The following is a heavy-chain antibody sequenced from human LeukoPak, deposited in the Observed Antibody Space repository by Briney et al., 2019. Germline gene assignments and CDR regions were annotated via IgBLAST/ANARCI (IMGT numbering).Heavy chain of an antibody. CDR1: GYTFINYY. CDR3: ARQAACSSIRCPIDY. V-gene: IGHV1-18*04. CDR2: ISAYNGNT. J-gene: IGHJ4*02. D-gene: IGHD2-2*01. Sequence: ASVKVSCXTSGYTFINYYMHWVRQARGQGLEWMGWISAYNGNTNYAQKFQGRLTITTDTTTRTAYMELRSLRFDDTAVYYCARQAACSSIRCPIDYWGQGTLVTVSS.